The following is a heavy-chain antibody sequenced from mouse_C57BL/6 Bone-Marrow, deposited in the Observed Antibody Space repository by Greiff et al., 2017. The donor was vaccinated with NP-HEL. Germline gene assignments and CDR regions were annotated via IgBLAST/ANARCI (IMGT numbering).Heavy chain of an antibody. V-gene: IGHV1-53*01. J-gene: IGHJ2*01. CDR2: INPSNGGT. CDR1: GYTFTSYW. CDR3: ARGGLERVNFDY. D-gene: IGHD4-1*01. Sequence: QVQLQQPGTELVKPGASVKLSCKASGYTFTSYWMHWVKQRPEQGLEWIGNINPSNGGTNYNEKFKGKATLTVDKSSSTAYMQLSSLTSEDSAVYYCARGGLERVNFDYWGQGTTLTVSS.